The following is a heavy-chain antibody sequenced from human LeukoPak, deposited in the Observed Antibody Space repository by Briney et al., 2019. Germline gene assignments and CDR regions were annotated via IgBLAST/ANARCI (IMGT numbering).Heavy chain of an antibody. CDR2: IYSSGST. CDR1: GGSISSSTYY. D-gene: IGHD6-13*01. J-gene: IGHJ4*02. CDR3: ARDFGSSPGFDY. Sequence: SETLSLTCTVSGGSISSSTYYWGWIRQPPGKGLEWIGSIYSSGSTYYNPSLKSRVTISVDTSKNQFSLKLSSVTAADTAVYYCARDFGSSPGFDYWGQGTLVTVSS. V-gene: IGHV4-39*07.